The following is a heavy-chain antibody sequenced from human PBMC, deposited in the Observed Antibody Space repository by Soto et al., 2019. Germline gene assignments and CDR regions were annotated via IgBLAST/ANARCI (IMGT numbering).Heavy chain of an antibody. D-gene: IGHD1-26*01. J-gene: IGHJ4*02. CDR1: GGSISSYY. V-gene: IGHV4-59*08. CDR2: IYYSGST. Sequence: SETLSLTCTVSGGSISSYYWSWIRQPPGKGLEWIGYIYYSGSTNYNPSLKSRVTISVDTSKNQFSLKLSSVTAADTAVYYCARLGSGSYLAKDYWGQGTLVTVSS. CDR3: ARLGSGSYLAKDY.